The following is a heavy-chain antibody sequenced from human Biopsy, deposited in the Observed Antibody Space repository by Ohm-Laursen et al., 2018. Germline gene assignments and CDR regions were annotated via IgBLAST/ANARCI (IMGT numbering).Heavy chain of an antibody. V-gene: IGHV1-69*01. J-gene: IGHJ4*02. D-gene: IGHD1-26*01. Sequence: SSVKVSCKVPGGTFINYAIRWVRQAPGQGLEWMGGIIPMFGTANYAQMFQGRATISADESTSTSYMELSSLTTEDTAIYYCARGPHSGSHSCFDYWGQGTLVTVSS. CDR1: GGTFINYA. CDR3: ARGPHSGSHSCFDY. CDR2: IIPMFGTA.